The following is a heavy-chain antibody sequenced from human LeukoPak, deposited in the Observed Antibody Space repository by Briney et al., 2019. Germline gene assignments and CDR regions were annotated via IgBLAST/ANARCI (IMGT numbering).Heavy chain of an antibody. V-gene: IGHV1-46*01. D-gene: IGHD4-17*01. CDR1: GYIFTSYF. CDR2: INPSGGST. J-gene: IGHJ4*02. Sequence: ASVKVSCKASGYIFTSYFMHWVRQAPGQGLEWMGLINPSGGSTRYAQKFQGRVTMTRDMSTSTVYMELSSLRSEDTAVYYCARDGDGDPLDYWGQGTLVTVSS. CDR3: ARDGDGDPLDY.